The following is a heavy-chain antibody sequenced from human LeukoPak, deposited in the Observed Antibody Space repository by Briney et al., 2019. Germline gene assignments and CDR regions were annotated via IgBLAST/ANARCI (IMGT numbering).Heavy chain of an antibody. CDR3: AKAHYYDILTGRFDF. V-gene: IGHV3-9*01. Sequence: PGRSLRLSCAASGFTFADYAMHWVRQAPGKGLEWVSGISWNSGSIGYADSVKGRFTISRDNAKNSLYLQMNSLRAEDTALYYCAKAHYYDILTGRFDFGGQGTLVTVSS. CDR1: GFTFADYA. J-gene: IGHJ4*02. CDR2: ISWNSGSI. D-gene: IGHD3-9*01.